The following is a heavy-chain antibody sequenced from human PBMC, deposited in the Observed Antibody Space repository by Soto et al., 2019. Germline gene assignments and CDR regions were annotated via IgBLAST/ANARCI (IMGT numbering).Heavy chain of an antibody. D-gene: IGHD3-3*01. J-gene: IGHJ4*02. CDR1: GFTFDDYA. V-gene: IGHV3-9*01. CDR3: TKAAQPFLSARYFDS. Sequence: EVQLEESGGDLVLPGRSLRLSCVASGFTFDDYALHWVRQVPGKGLDWVAGMSWNSGTIGYADSVKGRFTVSRDNARKTLQLQMNSLRPEDTALYHCTKAAQPFLSARYFDSWGQGTAVSVS. CDR2: MSWNSGTI.